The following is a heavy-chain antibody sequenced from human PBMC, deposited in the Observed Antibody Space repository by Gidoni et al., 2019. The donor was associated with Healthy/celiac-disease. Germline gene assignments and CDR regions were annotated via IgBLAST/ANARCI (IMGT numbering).Heavy chain of an antibody. Sequence: EVQLVESGGGLVQPGGSLRLSCAASGFTFSSYWMSWVRQAPGKGLEWVANIKQDGSEKYYVDSVKGRFTISRDNAKNSLYLQMNSLRAEDTAVYYCARGGRGGSYFLFDYWGQGTLVTVSS. CDR3: ARGGRGGSYFLFDY. D-gene: IGHD1-26*01. CDR2: IKQDGSEK. CDR1: GFTFSSYW. V-gene: IGHV3-7*01. J-gene: IGHJ4*02.